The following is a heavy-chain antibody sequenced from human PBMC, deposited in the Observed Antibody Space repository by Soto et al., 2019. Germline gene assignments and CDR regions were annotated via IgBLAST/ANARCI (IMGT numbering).Heavy chain of an antibody. CDR1: GGSISSGGYY. CDR3: ARETLSGVLDY. Sequence: QVQLQESGPGLVKPSQTLSLTCTVSGGSISSGGYYWSCIRQHPGKGLEWIGYIDYSGSNYYNTSLKSRVTISVDTSKNQFSMKLSSVTAADTAVYYCARETLSGVLDYWGQGTLVTVSS. J-gene: IGHJ4*02. D-gene: IGHD3-10*01. CDR2: IDYSGSN. V-gene: IGHV4-31*03.